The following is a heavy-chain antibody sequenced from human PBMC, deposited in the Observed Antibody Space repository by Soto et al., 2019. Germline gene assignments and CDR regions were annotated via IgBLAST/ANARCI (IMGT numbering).Heavy chain of an antibody. J-gene: IGHJ4*02. D-gene: IGHD3-10*01. CDR2: ISYDGSNK. CDR1: GFTFSSYG. Sequence: PGGSLRLSCAASGFTFSSYGMHWVRQAPGKGLEWVAVISYDGSNKYYADSVKGRFTISRDNSKNTLYLQMNSLRAEDTAVYYCAKGSRAYYFDYWGQGTLVTAPQ. CDR3: AKGSRAYYFDY. V-gene: IGHV3-30*18.